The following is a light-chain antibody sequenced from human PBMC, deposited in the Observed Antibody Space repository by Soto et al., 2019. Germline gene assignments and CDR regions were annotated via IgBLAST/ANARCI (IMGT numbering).Light chain of an antibody. V-gene: IGKV1-5*03. CDR2: KTS. CDR1: QSISSW. Sequence: DIQMTQSPSTLSASVGARVTITCRAIQSISSWLAWYQQKPGKAPNLLIYKTSSLESGVPSRFSGSGSGTEFTLTVNSLQPDDFATYYCQQYDSDPLTFGGGTKVEIK. J-gene: IGKJ4*01. CDR3: QQYDSDPLT.